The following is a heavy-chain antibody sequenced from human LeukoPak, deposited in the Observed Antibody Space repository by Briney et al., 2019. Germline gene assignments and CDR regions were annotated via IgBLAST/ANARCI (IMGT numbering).Heavy chain of an antibody. CDR1: GFTLSSYW. Sequence: PGGSLSLSRAASGFTLSSYWMSWVRQAPGKGLEGVANIKQDGSEKHYVDSVKGRFTISRDNAKNSLYLPMNSLRPEDTAVYYWAKEGDYYGSGSYRDGFDIWGQGTRATVSS. V-gene: IGHV3-7*01. D-gene: IGHD3-10*01. CDR2: IKQDGSEK. CDR3: AKEGDYYGSGSYRDGFDI. J-gene: IGHJ3*02.